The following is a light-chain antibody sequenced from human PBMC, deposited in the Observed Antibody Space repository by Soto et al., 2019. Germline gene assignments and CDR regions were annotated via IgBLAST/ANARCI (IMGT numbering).Light chain of an antibody. J-gene: IGLJ1*01. CDR1: SSDVGSFNL. Sequence: QSALTQSASVSGSPGQSITISCTGTSSDVGSFNLVSWYQKHPGKAPKLMIYEVTKRPSGVSNRFSGSKSGNTASLTISGLQAGDEADYYCWSYAGSSTFFYVFGSGTKVTVL. CDR3: WSYAGSSTFFYV. CDR2: EVT. V-gene: IGLV2-23*02.